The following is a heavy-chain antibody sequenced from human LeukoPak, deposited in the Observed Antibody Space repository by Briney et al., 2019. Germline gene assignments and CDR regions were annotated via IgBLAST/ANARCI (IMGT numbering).Heavy chain of an antibody. Sequence: SVKVSCKASGGTFSSYAISWVRQAPGQGLEWMGGIIPIFGTANYAQKFQGRVTITADKSTSTAYMELSSLRSEDTAVYYCASTSYSYGYPSYYYMDVWGKGTTVTVSS. CDR1: GGTFSSYA. D-gene: IGHD5-18*01. J-gene: IGHJ6*03. V-gene: IGHV1-69*06. CDR3: ASTSYSYGYPSYYYMDV. CDR2: IIPIFGTA.